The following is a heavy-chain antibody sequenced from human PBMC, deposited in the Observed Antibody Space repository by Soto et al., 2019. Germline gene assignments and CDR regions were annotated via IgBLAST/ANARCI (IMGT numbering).Heavy chain of an antibody. CDR2: IWYDGSNK. J-gene: IGHJ6*02. Sequence: PGGSLRLSCAASGFTFSSYGMHWVRRAPGKGLEWVAVIWYDGSNKYYADSVKGRFTISRDNSRNTLYLQMNSLRAEDTAVYYCARERAFYYYYGMDVWGQGTTVTVSS. CDR3: ARERAFYYYYGMDV. CDR1: GFTFSSYG. V-gene: IGHV3-33*01.